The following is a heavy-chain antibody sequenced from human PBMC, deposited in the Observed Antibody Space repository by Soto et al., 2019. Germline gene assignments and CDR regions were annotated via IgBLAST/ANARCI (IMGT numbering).Heavy chain of an antibody. CDR1: GFTFSSYA. D-gene: IGHD2-8*01. CDR2: ISGSGGST. V-gene: IGHV3-23*01. Sequence: GGSLRLSCAASGFTFSSYAMSWVRQAPGKGLEWVSAISGSGGSTYYADSVKGRFTISRDNSKNTLYLQMNSLRAEDTAVYYCAKEGGRVLMVYARGFFDYWGQGTLVTVS. CDR3: AKEGGRVLMVYARGFFDY. J-gene: IGHJ4*02.